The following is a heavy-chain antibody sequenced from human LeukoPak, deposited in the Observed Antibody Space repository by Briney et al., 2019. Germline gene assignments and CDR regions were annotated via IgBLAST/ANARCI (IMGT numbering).Heavy chain of an antibody. J-gene: IGHJ4*02. CDR3: ATLRYAAVAGIDLPTDY. CDR2: FDPEDGET. D-gene: IGHD6-19*01. Sequence: GASVKVSCKVTGYTLTELSMHWVRQAPGKGLEWMGGFDPEDGETIYAQKLQGRVTMTEDTSTDTAYMELSSLRSEDTAVYYCATLRYAAVAGIDLPTDYWGQGTLVTVSS. V-gene: IGHV1-24*01. CDR1: GYTLTELS.